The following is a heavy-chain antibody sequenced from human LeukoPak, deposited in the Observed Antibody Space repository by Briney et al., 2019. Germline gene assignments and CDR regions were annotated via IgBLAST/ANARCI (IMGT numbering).Heavy chain of an antibody. J-gene: IGHJ4*02. V-gene: IGHV3-30*03. CDR1: GFTFSSHW. Sequence: GGSLRLSCAASGFTFSSHWMSWVRQAPGKGLEWVAVISYDGSNKYYADSVKGRFTISRDNSKNTLYLQMNSLRAEDAAVYYCASSWPATYYFDYWGQGTLVTVSS. CDR3: ASSWPATYYFDY. D-gene: IGHD2-15*01. CDR2: ISYDGSNK.